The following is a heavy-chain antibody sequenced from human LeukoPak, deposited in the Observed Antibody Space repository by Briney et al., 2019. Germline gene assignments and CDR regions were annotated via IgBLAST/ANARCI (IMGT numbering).Heavy chain of an antibody. Sequence: GGSLRLSCAASGFTFSSYAMSWVRQAPGKGLEWVSAISGSGGSTYYADSVKGRFTISRHNSKNTLYLQMNSLRAEDTAVYYCARVSGYYYYGMDVWGQGTTVTVSS. CDR2: ISGSGGST. V-gene: IGHV3-23*01. CDR3: ARVSGYYYYGMDV. J-gene: IGHJ6*02. CDR1: GFTFSSYA. D-gene: IGHD3-10*01.